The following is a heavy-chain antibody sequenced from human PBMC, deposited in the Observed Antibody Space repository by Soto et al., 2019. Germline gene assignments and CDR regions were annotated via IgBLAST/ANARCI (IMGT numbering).Heavy chain of an antibody. V-gene: IGHV3-21*01. D-gene: IGHD3-9*01. CDR2: ISSSSSYI. CDR3: AREGQYFDWLLSSYYYGMDV. Sequence: GGSLRLSCAASGFTFSSYSMNWVRQAPGKGLEWVSSISSSSSYIYYADSVKGRFTISRDNAKNSLYPQMNSLRAEDTAVYYCAREGQYFDWLLSSYYYGMDVWGQGTTVTVS. CDR1: GFTFSSYS. J-gene: IGHJ6*02.